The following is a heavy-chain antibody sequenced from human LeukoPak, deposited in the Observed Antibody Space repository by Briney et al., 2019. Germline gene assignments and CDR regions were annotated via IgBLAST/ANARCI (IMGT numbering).Heavy chain of an antibody. CDR3: ARAMNHAFNI. CDR1: GFTFSRYW. V-gene: IGHV3-7*03. J-gene: IGHJ3*02. CDR2: MNEDGSKK. Sequence: GGSLRLSCVGSGFTFSRYWLNWVRQAPGKGLEWVANMNEDGSKKYYVGSVRGRFTISRDNAKTSLYLQMSSLRAEDTAVYYCARAMNHAFNIWGQGAMVTVSS.